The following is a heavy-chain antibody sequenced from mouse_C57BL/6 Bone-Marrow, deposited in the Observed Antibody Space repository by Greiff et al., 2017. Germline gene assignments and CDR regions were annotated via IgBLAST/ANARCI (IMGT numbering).Heavy chain of an antibody. V-gene: IGHV5-9-1*02. D-gene: IGHD2-1*01. CDR1: GFTFSSYA. CDR2: ISSGGEYI. J-gene: IGHJ2*01. Sequence: EVNVVESGEGLVKPGGSLKLSCAASGFTFSSYAMSWVRQTPEKRLEWVAYISSGGEYIYYADTVKGRFTISRDNARNTLYLQMSSLKSEDTAMYYCTRDPLYGNQYYFDYWGQGTTLTVSS. CDR3: TRDPLYGNQYYFDY.